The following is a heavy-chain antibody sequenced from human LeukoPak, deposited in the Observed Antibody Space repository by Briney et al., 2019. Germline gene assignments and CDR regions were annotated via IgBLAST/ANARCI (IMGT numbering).Heavy chain of an antibody. CDR3: ARDTYYYDSSGYYIIDY. V-gene: IGHV3-21*01. D-gene: IGHD3-22*01. Sequence: GGSLRLSCAASGFTFSSYSMNWVRQAPGKGLEWVSSISSSSSYIYYADSVKVRFTISRDNAKNSLYLQMNSLRAEDTAVYYCARDTYYYDSSGYYIIDYWGQGTLVTVSS. CDR2: ISSSSSYI. J-gene: IGHJ4*02. CDR1: GFTFSSYS.